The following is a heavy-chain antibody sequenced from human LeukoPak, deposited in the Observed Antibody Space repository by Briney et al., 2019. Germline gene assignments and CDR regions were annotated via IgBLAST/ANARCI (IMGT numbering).Heavy chain of an antibody. D-gene: IGHD2-2*01. CDR3: ARALIYCSSTSCLGGNWFDP. CDR1: GDSISSGSYY. J-gene: IGHJ5*02. V-gene: IGHV4-61*02. Sequence: PSQTLSLTCTVSGDSISSGSYYWSWIRQPAGKGLEWIGRIYTSGSTNYNPSLKSRVTMSVDTSKNQFSLKLSSVTAADTAVYYCARALIYCSSTSCLGGNWFDPWGQGTLVTVSS. CDR2: IYTSGST.